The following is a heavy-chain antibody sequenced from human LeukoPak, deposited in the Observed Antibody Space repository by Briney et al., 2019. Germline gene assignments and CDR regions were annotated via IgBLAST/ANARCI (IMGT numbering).Heavy chain of an antibody. V-gene: IGHV4-4*02. CDR3: ARAPYDLLYRGYFDY. Sequence: SETLSLTCAVSGGSISSSNWWSWVRQPPGKGLEWIGEIYHSGSTNHNPSLKSRVTISVDKSKNQFSLKLSSVTAADTAVYYCARAPYDLLYRGYFDYWGQGTLVTVSS. CDR1: GGSISSSNW. D-gene: IGHD2-2*02. CDR2: IYHSGST. J-gene: IGHJ4*02.